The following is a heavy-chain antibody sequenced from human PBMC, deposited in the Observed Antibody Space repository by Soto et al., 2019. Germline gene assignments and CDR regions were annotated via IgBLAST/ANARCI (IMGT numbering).Heavy chain of an antibody. V-gene: IGHV3-30*04. CDR1: GVTFSTYA. CDR3: ARSVRGVVNTGIDY. J-gene: IGHJ4*02. D-gene: IGHD3-10*01. Sequence: GGSLRLSCVVSGVTFSTYAIYWVRQAPGKGLEWVALISFDGSSEYYADSVKGRFTISRDNSKDTLYLQMNSLRAEDTAVFYCARSVRGVVNTGIDYWGQGTLVTVSS. CDR2: ISFDGSSE.